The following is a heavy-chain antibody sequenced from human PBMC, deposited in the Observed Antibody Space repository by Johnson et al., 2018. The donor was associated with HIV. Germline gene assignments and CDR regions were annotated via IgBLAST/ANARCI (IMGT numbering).Heavy chain of an antibody. D-gene: IGHD5-24*01. CDR2: IRWNSGSI. Sequence: VQLVESGGGLVQPGRSLRLSCAASGFTFDDYAMHWVRQAPGKCLEWVSGIRWNSGSIGYADSVKGRFTISRDNAKNSLYLHMNSLRAEDTALYYCAKIRGEMATTDAFDIWGQGTMVTVSS. CDR3: AKIRGEMATTDAFDI. CDR1: GFTFDDYA. V-gene: IGHV3-9*01. J-gene: IGHJ3*02.